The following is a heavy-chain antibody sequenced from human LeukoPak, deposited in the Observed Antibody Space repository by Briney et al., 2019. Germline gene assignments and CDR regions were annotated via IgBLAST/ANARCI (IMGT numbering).Heavy chain of an antibody. Sequence: GGSLRLSCAASGFTFSSYEMNWVRQAPGKGLEWVSYISSSGSTIDYADSVKGRSTISRDNAKNSLCLQMNSLRAEDTAVYYCARDPPFDPWGQGTLVTVSS. V-gene: IGHV3-48*03. J-gene: IGHJ5*02. CDR1: GFTFSSYE. CDR2: ISSSGSTI. CDR3: ARDPPFDP.